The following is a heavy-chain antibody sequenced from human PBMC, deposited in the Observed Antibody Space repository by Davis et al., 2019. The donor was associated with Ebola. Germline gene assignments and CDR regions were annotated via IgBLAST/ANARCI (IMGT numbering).Heavy chain of an antibody. CDR3: AKDAGLVVPWYFDY. CDR1: GVTFDDYA. D-gene: IGHD2-15*01. V-gene: IGHV3-9*01. Sequence: PGGSLRLSWAASGVTFDDYAMHWVRQAPGKGLEWVSGVSWNSGSIGYADSVKGRFTISRDNSKNTLYLQMNSLRAEDTAVYYCAKDAGLVVPWYFDYWGQGTLVTVSS. CDR2: VSWNSGSI. J-gene: IGHJ4*02.